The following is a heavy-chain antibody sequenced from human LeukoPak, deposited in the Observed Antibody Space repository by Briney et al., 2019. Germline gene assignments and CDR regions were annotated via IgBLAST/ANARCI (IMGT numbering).Heavy chain of an antibody. CDR3: ARDGGSDFWSGDRDAFDI. J-gene: IGHJ3*02. D-gene: IGHD3-3*01. V-gene: IGHV3-7*01. CDR2: IKQDGSEK. Sequence: QPGGSLRLSCAASGFTFSSYWMSWVRQAPGKGLEWVANIKQDGSEKYYVDSVKGRFTISRDNAKNSLYLQMNSLRAEDTAVYYCARDGGSDFWSGDRDAFDIWGQGTMVTVSS. CDR1: GFTFSSYW.